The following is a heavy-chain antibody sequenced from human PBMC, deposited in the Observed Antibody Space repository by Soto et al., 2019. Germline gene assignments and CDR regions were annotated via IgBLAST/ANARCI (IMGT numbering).Heavy chain of an antibody. CDR1: GFTFSSYS. J-gene: IGHJ6*02. CDR3: ARDTDSSSWLHYYYYGMDV. D-gene: IGHD6-13*01. V-gene: IGHV3-48*02. Sequence: GSLRLSCAASGFTFSSYSMNWVRQAPGKGLEWVSYISSSSSTIYYADSVKGRFTISRDNAKNSLYLQMNSLRDEDTAVYYCARDTDSSSWLHYYYYGMDVWGQGTTVTVSS. CDR2: ISSSSSTI.